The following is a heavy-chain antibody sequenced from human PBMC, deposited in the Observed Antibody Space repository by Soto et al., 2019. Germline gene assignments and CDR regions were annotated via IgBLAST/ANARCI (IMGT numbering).Heavy chain of an antibody. V-gene: IGHV4-31*03. Sequence: QVQLQESGPGLVKPSQTLSLTCNVSGGSISSGGYYWSWIRQHPGKGLEWIGYIYHSGSTYYNPSLKSRVTISVDTSKNQCSLKLSSVSAADTAVYYCARVRRGDERGYWFDPWGQGTLVTVSS. CDR2: IYHSGST. D-gene: IGHD2-21*02. CDR1: GGSISSGGYY. J-gene: IGHJ5*02. CDR3: ARVRRGDERGYWFDP.